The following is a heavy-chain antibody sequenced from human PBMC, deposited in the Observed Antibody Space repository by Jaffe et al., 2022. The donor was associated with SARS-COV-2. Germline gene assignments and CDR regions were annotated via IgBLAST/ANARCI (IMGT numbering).Heavy chain of an antibody. V-gene: IGHV4-34*01. CDR3: ARVKGRPTYYYDSSGYYGYFDY. D-gene: IGHD3-22*01. CDR1: GGSFSGYY. J-gene: IGHJ4*02. CDR2: INHSGST. Sequence: QVQLQQWGAGLLKPSETLSLTCAVYGGSFSGYYWSWIRQPPGKGLEWIGEINHSGSTNYNPSLKSRVTISVDTSKNQFSLKLSSVTAADTAVYYCARVKGRPTYYYDSSGYYGYFDYWGQGTLVTVSS.